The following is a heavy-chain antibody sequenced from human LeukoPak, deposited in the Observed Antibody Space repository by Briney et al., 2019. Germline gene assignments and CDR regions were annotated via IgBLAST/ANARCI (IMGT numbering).Heavy chain of an antibody. CDR3: AKDHXXXXXXXGHAYDI. CDR1: GITFSNYA. J-gene: IGHJ3*02. V-gene: IGHV3-23*01. Sequence: GGSLRLSCAGSGITFSNYAMSWVRQAPGKGLEYVSGISASGGSTYYADSANGRFTISRDNSKKTLFLQMSSLRAEDTAIYYCAKDHXXXXXXXGHAYDIWGQGT. CDR2: ISASGGST.